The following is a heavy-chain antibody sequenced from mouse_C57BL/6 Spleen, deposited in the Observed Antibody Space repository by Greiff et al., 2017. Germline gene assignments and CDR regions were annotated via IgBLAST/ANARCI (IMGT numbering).Heavy chain of an antibody. V-gene: IGHV3-6*01. J-gene: IGHJ2*01. D-gene: IGHD1-1*01. CDR2: ISYDGSN. Sequence: EVKLMESGPGLVKPSQSLSLTCSVTGYSITSGYYWNWIRQFPGNKLEWMGYISYDGSNNYNPSLQNRISITRDTSKNQFFLKLNSVTAEDTATYYCARDRDYGSSFLDYWGQGTTLTVSS. CDR3: ARDRDYGSSFLDY. CDR1: GYSITSGYY.